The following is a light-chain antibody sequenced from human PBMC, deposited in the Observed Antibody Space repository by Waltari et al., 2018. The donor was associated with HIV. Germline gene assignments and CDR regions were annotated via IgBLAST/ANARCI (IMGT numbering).Light chain of an antibody. CDR3: SAWDRSLSAVI. CDR1: SNNVGNPG. J-gene: IGLJ2*01. Sequence: QAGLTQPPSVSKGLRQTATLTCTADSNNVGNPGATWLQQHQGHPPKLLFYKNNNRPSGISERFSASKSGNTASLTITGLQPEDEADYFCSAWDRSLSAVIFGGGTTLIVL. V-gene: IGLV10-54*04. CDR2: KNN.